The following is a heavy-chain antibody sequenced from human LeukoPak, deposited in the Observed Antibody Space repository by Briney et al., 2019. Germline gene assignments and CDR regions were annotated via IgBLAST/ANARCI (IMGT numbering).Heavy chain of an antibody. D-gene: IGHD2-15*01. CDR1: GFTFSSYG. J-gene: IGHJ5*02. CDR2: ISSSSSYI. Sequence: GGSLRLSCAASGFTFSSYGMHWVRQAPGKGLEWVSSISSSSSYIYYADSVKGRFTISRDNAKNSLYLQMNSLRAEDTAVYYCAREVVAAIYWFDPWGQGTLVTVSS. CDR3: AREVVAAIYWFDP. V-gene: IGHV3-21*01.